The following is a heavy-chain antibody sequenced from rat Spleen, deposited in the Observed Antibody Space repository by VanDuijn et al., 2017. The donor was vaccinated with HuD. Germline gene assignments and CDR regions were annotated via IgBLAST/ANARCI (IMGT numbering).Heavy chain of an antibody. D-gene: IGHD1-12*02. CDR3: ATDGYFDGIYYYGGLMDA. CDR2: ISPTGATT. J-gene: IGHJ4*01. Sequence: EVQLVESGGGLVQPGRSLKLSCAASGFTFSNYGMHWIRQAPTKGLEWVTSISPTGATTNYRDSVKGRFTISRDNAKNTLYLQMDSLRSEDSATYYCATDGYFDGIYYYGGLMDAWGQGASVTVSS. V-gene: IGHV5-19*01. CDR1: GFTFSNYG.